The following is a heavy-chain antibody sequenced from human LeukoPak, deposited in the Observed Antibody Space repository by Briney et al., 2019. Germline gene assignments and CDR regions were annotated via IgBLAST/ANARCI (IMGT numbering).Heavy chain of an antibody. CDR1: GGSISSSSYY. CDR2: IYYSGST. D-gene: IGHD3-10*01. J-gene: IGHJ4*02. V-gene: IGHV4-39*01. CDR3: ARLIYGFETDY. Sequence: SETLSLTCTVYGGSISSSSYYWGWIRQPPGKGLEWIGSIYYSGSTYYNPSLKSRVTISVDTSKNQFSLKLSSVTAADTAVYYCARLIYGFETDYWGQGTLVTVSS.